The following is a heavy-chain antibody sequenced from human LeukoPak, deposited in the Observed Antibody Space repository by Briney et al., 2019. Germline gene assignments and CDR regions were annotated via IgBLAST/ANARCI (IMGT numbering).Heavy chain of an antibody. CDR2: IKQDGSEK. J-gene: IGHJ3*02. CDR1: GFTFSSYW. D-gene: IGHD6-19*01. V-gene: IGHV3-7*01. CDR3: AMGIAVAGPAAFDI. Sequence: GGSLRLSCAASGFTFSSYWMSWVRQAPGKGLEWVAKIKQDGSEKYYVDSVKGRFTISRDNAKNSLYLQMNSLRAEDTAVYYCAMGIAVAGPAAFDIWGQGTMVTVSS.